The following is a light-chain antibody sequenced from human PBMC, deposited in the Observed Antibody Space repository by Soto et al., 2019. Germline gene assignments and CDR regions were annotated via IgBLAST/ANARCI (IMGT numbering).Light chain of an antibody. Sequence: EIVLTQSPGTLSLSPGERATLSCRASQSVSSNYVVWYQQKPGQAPRLLIYGASTRATGIPARFSGSGSGTDFTLTISSLQFEDFAVYYCQQYNNWPRTFGQGTKVDIK. CDR3: QQYNNWPRT. J-gene: IGKJ1*01. CDR1: QSVSSN. CDR2: GAS. V-gene: IGKV3-15*01.